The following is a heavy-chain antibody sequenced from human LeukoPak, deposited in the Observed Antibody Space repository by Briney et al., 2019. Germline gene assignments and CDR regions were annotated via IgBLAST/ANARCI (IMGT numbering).Heavy chain of an antibody. D-gene: IGHD1-26*01. CDR1: GFTFNNYA. CDR3: ARVSRVGATVGGDY. V-gene: IGHV3-23*01. CDR2: ISGSGGST. Sequence: GGSLRLSCAASGFTFNNYAMNWVRQAPGKGLEWVSGISGSGGSTFYADSVKGRFTISRDNAKNTLYLQMNSLRAEDTAVYYCARVSRVGATVGGDYWGQGTLVTVSS. J-gene: IGHJ4*02.